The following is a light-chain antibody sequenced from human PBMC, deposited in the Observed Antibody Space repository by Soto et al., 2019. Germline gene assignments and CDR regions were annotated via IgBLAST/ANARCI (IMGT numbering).Light chain of an antibody. V-gene: IGKV4-1*01. CDR2: WAS. CDR1: QSILYNSNNKNY. J-gene: IGKJ4*01. CDR3: QQYYTTLPVT. Sequence: DIVMTQSPDSLAVSLGERATINCKSSQSILYNSNNKNYLAWFQQKPGQPPKLLIYWASTRESGVPDRFSGSGSGTDFTLTISSLQAEDVAVYYCQQYYTTLPVTFGGGTKVEI.